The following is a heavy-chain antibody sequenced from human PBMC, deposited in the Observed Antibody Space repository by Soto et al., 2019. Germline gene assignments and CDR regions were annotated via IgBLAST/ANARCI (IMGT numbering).Heavy chain of an antibody. V-gene: IGHV1-69*13. CDR1: GGTFSSYA. CDR2: IIPIFGTA. D-gene: IGHD6-13*01. CDR3: ARRLAAAGTGLNYYYYGMDV. J-gene: IGHJ6*02. Sequence: RASVKVSCKASGGTFSSYAISWVRQAPGQGLEWMGGIIPIFGTANYAQKFQGRVTITADESTSTAYMELSSLRSEDTAVYYCARRLAAAGTGLNYYYYGMDVWGQGTTVTVSS.